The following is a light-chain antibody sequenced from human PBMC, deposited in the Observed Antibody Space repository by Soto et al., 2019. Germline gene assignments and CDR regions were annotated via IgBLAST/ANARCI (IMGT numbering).Light chain of an antibody. CDR3: QQYNNYPRT. Sequence: DIQMTQSPSTLSASVGDRVTITFRSSQSLSNRLAWYQQKPGKAPKVLIYDASSLESGVPSRFSGSGSGTEFTLTISNLQPDDFATYFCQQYNNYPRTFGQGTKVDIK. V-gene: IGKV1-5*01. J-gene: IGKJ1*01. CDR2: DAS. CDR1: QSLSNR.